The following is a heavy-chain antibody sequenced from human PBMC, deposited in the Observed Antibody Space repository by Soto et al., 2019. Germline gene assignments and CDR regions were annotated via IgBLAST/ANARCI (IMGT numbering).Heavy chain of an antibody. CDR2: IYYSGST. CDR3: ARDKHRGGIYE. V-gene: IGHV4-59*01. Sequence: LETLSLTCTVSGGSISSYYWSWIRQPPGKGLEWIGYIYYSGSTNYNPSLKSRVTISVDTSKNQFSLKLSSVTAADTAVYYCARDKHRGGIYEWGQGTLVTVSS. J-gene: IGHJ4*02. D-gene: IGHD2-21*01. CDR1: GGSISSYY.